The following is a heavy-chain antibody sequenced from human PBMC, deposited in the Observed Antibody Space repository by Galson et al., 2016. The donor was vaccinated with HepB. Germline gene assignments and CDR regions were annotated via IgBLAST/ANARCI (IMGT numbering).Heavy chain of an antibody. V-gene: IGHV3-15*01. J-gene: IGHJ4*02. CDR2: LKSKADGGTT. D-gene: IGHD6-19*01. Sequence: SLRLSCAGSRFTFSYAWVNWVRQAPGKGLEWVGRLKSKADGGTTDYAAPVKGRFAISKDDSKDTMYLEMDSLKVEDTGVYYCTTGYISGWYIGYWGQGTLVTVSS. CDR3: TTGYISGWYIGY. CDR1: RFTFSYAW.